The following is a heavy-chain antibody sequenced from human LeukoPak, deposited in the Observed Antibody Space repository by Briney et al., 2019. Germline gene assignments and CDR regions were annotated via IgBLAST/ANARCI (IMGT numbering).Heavy chain of an antibody. CDR2: MNPNSGNT. Sequence: GASVKVSCKASGYTFTSYDINWVRQATGQGLEWMGWMNPNSGNTGYAQKFQGRVTITRNTSISTAYMELSSLRAEDTAVYYCAKHSGYGYVDVDYWGQGTLVTVSS. CDR1: GYTFTSYD. CDR3: AKHSGYGYVDVDY. D-gene: IGHD5-12*01. V-gene: IGHV1-8*03. J-gene: IGHJ4*02.